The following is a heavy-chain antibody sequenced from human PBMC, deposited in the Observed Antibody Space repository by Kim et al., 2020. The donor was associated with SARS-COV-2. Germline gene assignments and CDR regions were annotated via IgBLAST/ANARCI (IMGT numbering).Heavy chain of an antibody. D-gene: IGHD3-3*01. CDR2: IYSGGST. J-gene: IGHJ4*02. CDR1: GFTVSSNY. V-gene: IGHV3-66*01. Sequence: GESLRLSCAASGFTVSSNYMSWVRQAPGKGLEWVSVIYSGGSTYYADSVKGRFTISRDNSKNTLYLQMNSLRAEDTAVYYCARMMEPGYYDFWSGYSGYYFDYWGQGTLVTVSS. CDR3: ARMMEPGYYDFWSGYSGYYFDY.